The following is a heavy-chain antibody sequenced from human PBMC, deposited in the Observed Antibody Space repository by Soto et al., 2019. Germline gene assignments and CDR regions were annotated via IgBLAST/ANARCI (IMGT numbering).Heavy chain of an antibody. CDR2: ISYDGSNK. CDR3: ARAIFGPPED. J-gene: IGHJ4*02. V-gene: IGHV3-30-3*01. Sequence: QVQLVESGGGVVQPGRSLRLSCAASGFTFSSYAMHWVRQAPGKGLEWVAVISYDGSNKYYAESVKGRFTISRDNSKNTLYLQMNSLRAEDTAVYYCARAIFGPPEDWGQGTLVTVSS. CDR1: GFTFSSYA. D-gene: IGHD3-3*01.